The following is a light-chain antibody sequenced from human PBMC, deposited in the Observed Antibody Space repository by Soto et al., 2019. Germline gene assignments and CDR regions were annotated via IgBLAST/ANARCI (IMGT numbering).Light chain of an antibody. CDR1: LSIRNY. J-gene: IGKJ2*01. CDR3: QQTANPPYT. V-gene: IGKV1-39*01. Sequence: DIQMTQSPSSLSASVGDRVIITCRSSLSIRNYLNWYQQKPGTAPKLQISAASNLQRGVASRFSGSGSGTDFTLTINSLLPEDFATYLCQQTANPPYTFGQGTKLEI. CDR2: AAS.